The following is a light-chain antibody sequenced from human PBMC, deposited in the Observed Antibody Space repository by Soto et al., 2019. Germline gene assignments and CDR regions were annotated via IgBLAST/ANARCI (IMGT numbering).Light chain of an antibody. CDR2: GAS. V-gene: IGKV3-15*01. CDR3: QQYDNWPPMYT. J-gene: IGKJ2*01. Sequence: EIVMTQSPATLPVSPGERATLSCSTSQGVSNNLAWYQQKPGQAPRLLIYGASTRATSTPARFSGSGSGTEFTLTLSNLQSEDFAVYYCQQYDNWPPMYTFGPGTKLEIK. CDR1: QGVSNN.